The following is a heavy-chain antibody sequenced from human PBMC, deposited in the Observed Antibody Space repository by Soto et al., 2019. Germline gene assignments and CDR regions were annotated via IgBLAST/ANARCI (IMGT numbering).Heavy chain of an antibody. J-gene: IGHJ5*02. CDR3: ARSPTVRGVIRRTWERWFDP. CDR2: ISAYNGNT. D-gene: IGHD3-10*01. Sequence: QVQLVQSGAEVKKPGASVKVSCKASGYTFTSYGISWVRQAPGQGLEWMGWISAYNGNTNYAQRLQGRVTMTTDTSXXTXYXXLRSLRSDDTAVYYCARSPTVRGVIRRTWERWFDPWGQGTLVTVSS. V-gene: IGHV1-18*01. CDR1: GYTFTSYG.